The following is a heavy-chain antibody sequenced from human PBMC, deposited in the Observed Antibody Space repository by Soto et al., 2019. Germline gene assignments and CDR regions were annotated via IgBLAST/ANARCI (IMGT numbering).Heavy chain of an antibody. CDR2: ISAYNGNT. J-gene: IGHJ4*02. D-gene: IGHD6-13*01. CDR1: GYTFTSYG. V-gene: IGHV1-18*01. CDR3: ARGSIGYSSSPLDY. Sequence: ASVKVSCKASGYTFTSYGISWVRQAPGQGLEWMGWISAYNGNTNYAQKLQGRVTMTTGTSTSTAYMELRSLRSDDTAVYYCARGSIGYSSSPLDYWGQGTLVTVSS.